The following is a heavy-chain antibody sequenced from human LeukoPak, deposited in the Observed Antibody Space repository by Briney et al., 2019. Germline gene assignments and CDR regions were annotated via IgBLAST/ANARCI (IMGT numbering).Heavy chain of an antibody. CDR1: GFTFSSYA. Sequence: QPGGSLRLSCAASGFTFSSYAMHWVRQAPGKGLEWVAVISYDGSNKYYADSVKGRFTISRDNSKNTLYLQMNSLRAEDTAVYYCAKSSYSSSSGVDYWGQGTLVTVSS. D-gene: IGHD6-6*01. CDR3: AKSSYSSSSGVDY. CDR2: ISYDGSNK. J-gene: IGHJ4*02. V-gene: IGHV3-30-3*02.